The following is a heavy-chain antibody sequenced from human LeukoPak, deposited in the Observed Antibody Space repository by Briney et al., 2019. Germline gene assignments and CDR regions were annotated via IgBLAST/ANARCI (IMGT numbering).Heavy chain of an antibody. Sequence: PGGSLRLSCAASGFTFNNYAMDWVCQAPGKGLEWVSLISRSGATTYYADSVKGRFTISRGNSRNTLYLQMTSLRAEDTAVYYCARDPGDRWFFDLWGRGTLVTVSS. D-gene: IGHD7-27*01. CDR3: ARDPGDRWFFDL. CDR2: ISRSGATT. J-gene: IGHJ2*01. V-gene: IGHV3-23*01. CDR1: GFTFNNYA.